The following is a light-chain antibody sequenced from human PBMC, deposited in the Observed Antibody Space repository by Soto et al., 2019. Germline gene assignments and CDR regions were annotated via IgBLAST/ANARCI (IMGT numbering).Light chain of an antibody. V-gene: IGKV1-39*01. CDR3: QQGYSTPIT. J-gene: IGKJ5*01. CDR1: QSISSY. Sequence: DIQMTQSPSSLSASLGDRVAITFRASQSISSYLNWYQQKPGKAPKVLIYAASNVQSGVPSRFSGSGSGTDFALTISSLQAEDFATYYCQQGYSTPITFGQGTRLEIK. CDR2: AAS.